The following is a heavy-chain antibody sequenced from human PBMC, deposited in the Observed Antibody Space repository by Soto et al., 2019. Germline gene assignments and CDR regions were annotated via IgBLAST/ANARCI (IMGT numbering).Heavy chain of an antibody. V-gene: IGHV1-69*18. CDR1: GGTFSSHA. Sequence: QVQLVQSGAEVKTPGSSVKVSCKGSGGTFSSHAVSWVRQAPGQGLEWMGSFIPMVGPTNYAQKFQGSVTLTADDSRATAYMELNSLTSEDTAVYYCTSGLQWRGYVYGLYYYFEDWGQGTLVTVAA. D-gene: IGHD5-18*01. CDR2: FIPMVGPT. CDR3: TSGLQWRGYVYGLYYYFED. J-gene: IGHJ1*01.